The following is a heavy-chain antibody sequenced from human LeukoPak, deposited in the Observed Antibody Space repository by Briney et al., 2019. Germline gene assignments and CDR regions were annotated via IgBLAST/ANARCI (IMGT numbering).Heavy chain of an antibody. Sequence: KSGESLKISCKGSEYSFTSYWIGWVRQMPGKGLEWMGIIYPGDSDTRYSPSFQGQVTISADKSISTAYLQWSSLKASDTAMYYCVLRAAALNAFDIWGQGTMVTVSS. V-gene: IGHV5-51*01. J-gene: IGHJ3*02. CDR1: EYSFTSYW. CDR2: IYPGDSDT. D-gene: IGHD6-13*01. CDR3: VLRAAALNAFDI.